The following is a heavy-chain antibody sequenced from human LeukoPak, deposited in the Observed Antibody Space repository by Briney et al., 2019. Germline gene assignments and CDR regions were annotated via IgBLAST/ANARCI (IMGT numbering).Heavy chain of an antibody. D-gene: IGHD5-18*01. Sequence: SVKVSCKASGGTFSSYAISWVRQAPGQGLEWMGGIIPIFGTANYAQKFQGRVTITADESTSTAYMELSSRRSEDTAVYYCARLVDTAMVTAFDIWGQGTMVTVSS. CDR3: ARLVDTAMVTAFDI. CDR2: IIPIFGTA. J-gene: IGHJ3*02. CDR1: GGTFSSYA. V-gene: IGHV1-69*13.